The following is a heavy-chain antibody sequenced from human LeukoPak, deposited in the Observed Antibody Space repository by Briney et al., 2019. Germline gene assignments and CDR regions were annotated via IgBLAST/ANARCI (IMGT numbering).Heavy chain of an antibody. CDR1: GYTFTGYY. D-gene: IGHD5-12*01. CDR3: ARQIVATKHMDV. Sequence: ASVKVSCKASGYTFTGYYKHWVRQAPGQGLEWMGWINPNSGGTNYAQKFQGRVTMTRDTSISTAYMELSRLRSDDTAVYYCARQIVATKHMDVWGKGTTVTISS. CDR2: INPNSGGT. V-gene: IGHV1-2*02. J-gene: IGHJ6*03.